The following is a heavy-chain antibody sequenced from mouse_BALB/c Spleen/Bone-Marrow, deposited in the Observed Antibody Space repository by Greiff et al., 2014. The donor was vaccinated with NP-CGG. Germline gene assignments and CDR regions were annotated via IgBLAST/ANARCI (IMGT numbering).Heavy chain of an antibody. J-gene: IGHJ4*01. CDR3: TRRSLLSDYYSMDY. CDR1: GYTFTSYY. D-gene: IGHD2-10*01. Sequence: LQQSGAELVKPGASVRLSCKASGYTFTSYYLYWVKQRPGQGLEWIGEINPSNGGTNFNERFKSKASLTVDKSSSTAYTQLNSLTSEDSAVYYCTRRSLLSDYYSMDYWGQGTSVTVSS. V-gene: IGHV1S81*02. CDR2: INPSNGGT.